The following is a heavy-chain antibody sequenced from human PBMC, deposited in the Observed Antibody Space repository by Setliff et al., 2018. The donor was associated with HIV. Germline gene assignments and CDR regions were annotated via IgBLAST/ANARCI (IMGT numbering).Heavy chain of an antibody. CDR1: GGSISSYY. J-gene: IGHJ6*03. V-gene: IGHV4-39*02. D-gene: IGHD3-16*02. Sequence: SETLSLTCTVSGGSISSYYWGWIRQPPGKGLEWIGSIYYSGATYYKPSLKGRFTISRDNAKNSLFLQMNSLTAEDTAVYYCARDPRASYLSYYYYHYLDVWGKGTTVTVSS. CDR3: ARDPRASYLSYYYYHYLDV. CDR2: IYYSGAT.